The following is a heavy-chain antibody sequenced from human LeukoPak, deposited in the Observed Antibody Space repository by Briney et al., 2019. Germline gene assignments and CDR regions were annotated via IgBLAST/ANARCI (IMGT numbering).Heavy chain of an antibody. CDR2: IHGDGSRS. CDR3: ARGGSPSDY. Sequence: GGSLRLSCAASGFTFSQSWMHWVRQAPGRGLVWVSRIHGDGSRSDYADSVKGRFTISRDNAKQVLYLHMTSLTAEDTAFYYCARGGSPSDYWGHGTLVSVSS. J-gene: IGHJ4*01. D-gene: IGHD1-26*01. V-gene: IGHV3-74*01. CDR1: GFTFSQSW.